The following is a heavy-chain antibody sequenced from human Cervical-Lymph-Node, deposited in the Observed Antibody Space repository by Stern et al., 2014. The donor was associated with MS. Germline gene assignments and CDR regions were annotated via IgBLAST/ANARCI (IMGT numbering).Heavy chain of an antibody. Sequence: MQLVESGGGVFQPGRSLRLSCAASGFTFSSYGMHWVRQAPGKGLEWVAVISYDVSKKYYAESVKGRVTISRDNSKNTLYLQMNSLGAEDTAVYYCAREYSYGHVDYWGQGSLVTVSS. CDR2: ISYDVSKK. D-gene: IGHD5-18*01. J-gene: IGHJ4*02. V-gene: IGHV3-33*05. CDR1: GFTFSSYG. CDR3: AREYSYGHVDY.